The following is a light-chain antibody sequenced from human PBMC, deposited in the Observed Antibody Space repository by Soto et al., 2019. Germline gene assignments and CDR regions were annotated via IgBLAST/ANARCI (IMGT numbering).Light chain of an antibody. Sequence: QSALTQPASVSGSPGQSITISCTGTSSDAGDYNYVSWYQQHPGKAPKLMISAVSNRPSGVSDRFSGSKSGNTASLTISGLQAEDEADYYCSYMRNSLYVFGTGTKLTVL. CDR3: CSYMRNSLYV. CDR1: SSDAGDYNY. V-gene: IGLV2-14*01. CDR2: AVS. J-gene: IGLJ1*01.